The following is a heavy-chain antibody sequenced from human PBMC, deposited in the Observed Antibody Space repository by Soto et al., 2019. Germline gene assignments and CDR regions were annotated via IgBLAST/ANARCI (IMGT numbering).Heavy chain of an antibody. J-gene: IGHJ4*02. CDR1: GFTFSSYW. Sequence: GGSLRLSCAASGFTFSSYWMSWVRQAPGKGLEWVANIKQDGSEKYYVDSVKGRFTISRDNAKNSLYLQMNSLRAEDTAVYYCARAGDIVVVPAAIHFDYWGQGTLVTVSS. CDR2: IKQDGSEK. CDR3: ARAGDIVVVPAAIHFDY. V-gene: IGHV3-7*01. D-gene: IGHD2-2*02.